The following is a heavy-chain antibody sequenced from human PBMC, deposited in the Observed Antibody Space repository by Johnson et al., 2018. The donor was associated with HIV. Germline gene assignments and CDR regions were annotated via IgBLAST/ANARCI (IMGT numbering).Heavy chain of an antibody. CDR1: GFTFSSYW. V-gene: IGHV3-7*03. Sequence: VQLVESGGGLVQPGGSLRLSCAASGFTFSSYWMSWVRQAPGKGLEWVANIKQDGSERYYVDSVKGRFNISRDNAKNSLYLQMNSLRAEDTAVYYCARDRAVPGDGYNDYAFDIWGQGTMVTVSS. CDR2: IKQDGSER. D-gene: IGHD5-24*01. J-gene: IGHJ3*02. CDR3: ARDRAVPGDGYNDYAFDI.